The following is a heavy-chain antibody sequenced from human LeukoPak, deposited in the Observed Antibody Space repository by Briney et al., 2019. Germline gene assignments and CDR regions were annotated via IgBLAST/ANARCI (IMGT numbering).Heavy chain of an antibody. V-gene: IGHV4-39*01. CDR3: AGRIYDSTNYGDY. D-gene: IGHD3-22*01. CDR1: GGSISSSSYY. J-gene: IGHJ4*02. CDR2: IYYSGST. Sequence: SETLSLTCTVSGGSISSSSYYWGWIRQPPGKGLEWIGSIYYSGSTYYNPSLKSRVTISVDTSKNQFSLKLSSVTAADTAVYYCAGRIYDSTNYGDYWGQGTLVTVSS.